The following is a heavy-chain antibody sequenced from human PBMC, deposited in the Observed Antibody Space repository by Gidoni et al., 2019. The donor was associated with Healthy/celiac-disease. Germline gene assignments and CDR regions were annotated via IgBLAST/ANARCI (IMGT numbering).Heavy chain of an antibody. D-gene: IGHD3-22*01. CDR1: GGSISSSSYY. CDR3: ARQLLDGITMIVVVMEWFDP. Sequence: QLQLQESGPGLVKPSETLSLTCTVSGGSISSSSYYWGWIRQPPGKGLEWIGSIYYSGSTYYNPSLKSRVTISVDTSKNQFSLKLSSVTAADTAVYYCARQLLDGITMIVVVMEWFDPWGQGTLVTVSS. J-gene: IGHJ5*02. V-gene: IGHV4-39*01. CDR2: IYYSGST.